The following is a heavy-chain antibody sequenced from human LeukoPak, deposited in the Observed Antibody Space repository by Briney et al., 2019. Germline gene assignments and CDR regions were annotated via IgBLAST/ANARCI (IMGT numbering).Heavy chain of an antibody. J-gene: IGHJ4*02. D-gene: IGHD6-13*01. CDR2: INSDGSST. CDR1: GFTFSSYW. V-gene: IGHV3-74*01. CDR3: AKDNGSSDWYYFDY. Sequence: GGSLRLSCAASGFTFSSYWMHWVRQAPGKGLVWVSRINSDGSSTSYADSVKGRFTISRDNAKNTLYLQMNTLRADDTAVYYCAKDNGSSDWYYFDYWGQGTLVTVSS.